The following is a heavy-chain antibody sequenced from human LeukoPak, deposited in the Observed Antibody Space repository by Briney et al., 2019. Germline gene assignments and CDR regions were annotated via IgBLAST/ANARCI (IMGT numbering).Heavy chain of an antibody. J-gene: IGHJ5*02. CDR3: VRDAYDDASES. CDR2: LRPDGSDK. CDR1: GFTFSGYW. Sequence: PGGSLRLSCAASGFTFSGYWMTWVRLPPGTGIEWMAKLRPDGSDKYYADSVKGRFTISRDNAKNSLYLQMNGLRADDTAIYYCVRDAYDDASESWGQGTLVTVSS. V-gene: IGHV3-7*01. D-gene: IGHD3-3*01.